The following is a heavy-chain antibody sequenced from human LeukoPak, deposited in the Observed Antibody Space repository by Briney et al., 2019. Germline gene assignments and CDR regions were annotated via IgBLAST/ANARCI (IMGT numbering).Heavy chain of an antibody. CDR2: ISDSGGST. Sequence: GGSLRLSCSASGFTFSSYAMSWVRQAPGKGLEWVSAISDSGGSTYYADSVRGRVTISRDNSKNPLYLQLTSLRAEDTAVYYCAKDRDWKQPVRMGDYWGQGTLVTVSS. J-gene: IGHJ4*02. D-gene: IGHD1/OR15-1a*01. CDR1: GFTFSSYA. CDR3: AKDRDWKQPVRMGDY. V-gene: IGHV3-23*01.